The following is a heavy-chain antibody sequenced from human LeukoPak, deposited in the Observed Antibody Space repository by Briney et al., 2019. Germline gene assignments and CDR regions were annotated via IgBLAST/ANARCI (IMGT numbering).Heavy chain of an antibody. D-gene: IGHD6-13*01. J-gene: IGHJ4*02. CDR2: ISSSSSTI. CDR3: ATAAAGIWADY. Sequence: GGSLRLSCAASGFTFSSYSMNWVRQAPGKGLEWVSYISSSSSTIYYADSVKGRFTISRDNAKNSLYLQMNSLRAEDTAVYYCATAAAGIWADYWGQGTLVTVSS. CDR1: GFTFSSYS. V-gene: IGHV3-48*01.